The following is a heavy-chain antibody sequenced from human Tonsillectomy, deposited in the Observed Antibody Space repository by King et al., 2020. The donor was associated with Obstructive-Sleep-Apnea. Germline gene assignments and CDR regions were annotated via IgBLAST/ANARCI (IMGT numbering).Heavy chain of an antibody. Sequence: VQLVESGGGLVQPGGSLRLSCAASGFTVNSNYMSWVRQAPGKGLEWVSVIYSGGSTYYTDSVKGRLTISRDNSKNTLYLQMNSLRAEDTAVYYCARVGGFGELDAFDIWGQGTMVTVSS. CDR1: GFTVNSNY. CDR3: ARVGGFGELDAFDI. J-gene: IGHJ3*02. V-gene: IGHV3-66*01. CDR2: IYSGGST. D-gene: IGHD3-10*01.